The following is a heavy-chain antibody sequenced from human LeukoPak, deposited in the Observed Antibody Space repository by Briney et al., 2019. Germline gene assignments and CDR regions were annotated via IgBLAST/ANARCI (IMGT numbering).Heavy chain of an antibody. Sequence: SETLSLTCTVSGDSISNSDYYWGWIRQPPGKGLEWIGSIYYSRSTYYNPSLKSRVTISVDTSKNQFSLKLSSLTAADTAVYYCARGVTMIVVVIHDWYFDLWGRGTLVTVSS. D-gene: IGHD3-22*01. CDR1: GDSISNSDYY. V-gene: IGHV4-39*01. J-gene: IGHJ2*01. CDR3: ARGVTMIVVVIHDWYFDL. CDR2: IYYSRST.